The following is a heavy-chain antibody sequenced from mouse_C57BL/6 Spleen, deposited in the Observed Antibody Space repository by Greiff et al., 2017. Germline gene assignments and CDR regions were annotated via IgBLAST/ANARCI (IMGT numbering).Heavy chain of an antibody. J-gene: IGHJ1*03. D-gene: IGHD1-1*01. CDR3: ARCLYDDGSSYDWYFDV. CDR2: IWSGGST. V-gene: IGHV2-2*01. Sequence: QVQLQQSGPGLVQPSQSLSITCTVSGFSLTSYGVHWVRQSPGKGLEWLGVIWSGGSTDYNAAFISRLSISKDNSKSQVFFKMNSLQADDTAIYYCARCLYDDGSSYDWYFDVWGTGTTVTVSS. CDR1: GFSLTSYG.